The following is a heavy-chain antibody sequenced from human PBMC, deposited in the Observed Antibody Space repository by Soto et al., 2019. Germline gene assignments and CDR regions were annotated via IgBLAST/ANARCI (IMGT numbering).Heavy chain of an antibody. CDR2: IYYSGST. CDR1: GGSISSYY. CDR3: ARDNDYVWGSYRPYYYGMDV. V-gene: IGHV4-59*01. D-gene: IGHD3-16*02. Sequence: TLSLTCTVSGGSISSYYWSWIRQPPGKGLEWIGYIYYSGSTNYNPSLKSRVTISVDTSKNQFSLKLSSVTAADTAVYYCARDNDYVWGSYRPYYYGMDVWGQGTTVTVSS. J-gene: IGHJ6*02.